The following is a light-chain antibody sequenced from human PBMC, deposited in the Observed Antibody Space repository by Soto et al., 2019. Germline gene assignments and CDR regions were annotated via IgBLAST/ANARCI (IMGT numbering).Light chain of an antibody. CDR1: QSISIT. V-gene: IGKV3-15*01. CDR3: QQYSNWPRT. J-gene: IGKJ4*01. CDR2: GAS. Sequence: EIVMTQSPATLSVSPGERATLSCRASQSISITLAWYQQKPGQAPRLLIYGASTRATGIPARFSGSGSGTEFTLTISGLQSEDFAVYYCQQYSNWPRTFGGGTKGDIK.